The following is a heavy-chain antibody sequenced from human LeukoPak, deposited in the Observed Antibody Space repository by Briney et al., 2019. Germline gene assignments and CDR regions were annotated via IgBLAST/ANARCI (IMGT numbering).Heavy chain of an antibody. CDR3: AKDMAALWFGELFSGFDY. V-gene: IGHV3-74*01. D-gene: IGHD3-10*01. Sequence: GGSLRLSCAASGFTFSSYWMHWVRQAPGKGLVWVSRINSDGSSTSYADSVKGRFTISRDNAKNTLYLQMNSLRAEDTAVYYCAKDMAALWFGELFSGFDYWGQGTLVTVSS. CDR1: GFTFSSYW. J-gene: IGHJ4*02. CDR2: INSDGSST.